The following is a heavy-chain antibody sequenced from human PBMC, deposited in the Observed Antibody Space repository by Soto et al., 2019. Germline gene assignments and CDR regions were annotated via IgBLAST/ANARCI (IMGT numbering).Heavy chain of an antibody. V-gene: IGHV4-31*03. D-gene: IGHD3-10*01. CDR1: GDPLNTGGYY. CDR2: IYYSGNT. Sequence: QVQLQESGPGLVEPSQTLALTCTVSGDPLNTGGYYWSWIRHLPGKGLERLGYIYYSGNTYYNPSLKGRVKISGDMSKKQFSLRLSSVTAADTAVYHCARVSSDWFDPWGPGIQVTVSS. J-gene: IGHJ5*02. CDR3: ARVSSDWFDP.